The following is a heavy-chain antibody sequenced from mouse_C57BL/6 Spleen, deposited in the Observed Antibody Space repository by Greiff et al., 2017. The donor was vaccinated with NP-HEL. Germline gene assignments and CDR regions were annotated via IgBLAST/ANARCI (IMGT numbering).Heavy chain of an antibody. D-gene: IGHD4-1*01. CDR2: IRSGSSTI. CDR1: GFTFSDYG. Sequence: EVNLVEPGGGLVKPGGSLKLSCAASGFTFSDYGMHWVRQAPEKGLEWVAYIRSGSSTIYYADTVKGRSTISIDNAKNTLFLQLTSLRSEDTAMYYCARIGLGLYDMDYWGQGTSVTVSS. J-gene: IGHJ4*01. CDR3: ARIGLGLYDMDY. V-gene: IGHV5-17*01.